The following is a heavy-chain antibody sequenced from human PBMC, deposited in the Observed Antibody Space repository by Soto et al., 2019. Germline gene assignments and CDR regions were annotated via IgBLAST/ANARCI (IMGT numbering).Heavy chain of an antibody. V-gene: IGHV1-3*01. CDR2: VNAGNDNT. J-gene: IGHJ4*02. CDR1: GYTFTNNV. CDR3: AREVPYGYSRFDY. D-gene: IGHD5-18*01. Sequence: QVHLGQSGAEVKKPGASVKVSCKTSGYTFTNNVIHWVRQAPGQRLEWMGWVNAGNDNTKWSREFQGRLTLTKDTAATTAYMELSSLTSEDTAIYFCAREVPYGYSRFDYWGQGTLVTVSS.